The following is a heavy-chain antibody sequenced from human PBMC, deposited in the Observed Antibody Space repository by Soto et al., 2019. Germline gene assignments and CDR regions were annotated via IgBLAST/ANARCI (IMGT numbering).Heavy chain of an antibody. J-gene: IGHJ6*02. CDR2: IYYSGST. Sequence: SETLSLTCTVSGGSISSGGYYWSWIRQHPGKGLEWIGYIYYSGSTYYNPSLKSRVTISVDTSKNQFSLKLSSVTAADTAVYYCARDRREVPNAPYYYYYGMDVWGQGTTVTVSS. CDR1: GGSISSGGYY. D-gene: IGHD1-1*01. CDR3: ARDRREVPNAPYYYYYGMDV. V-gene: IGHV4-31*03.